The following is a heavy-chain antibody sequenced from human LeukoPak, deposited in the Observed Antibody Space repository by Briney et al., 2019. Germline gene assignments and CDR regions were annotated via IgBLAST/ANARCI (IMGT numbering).Heavy chain of an antibody. CDR3: TRGSSGRRDN. D-gene: IGHD6-19*01. V-gene: IGHV1-8*01. J-gene: IGHJ4*02. CDR1: GYTFTSCD. Sequence: ASVKVSCKASGYTFTSCDINWGRQATGPGLEWMGWMNPNSGNTGYGQSLQGRITMTRDISLGTAYMELSNLTSEDTAIYYCTRGSSGRRDNWGQGTLVTVSA. CDR2: MNPNSGNT.